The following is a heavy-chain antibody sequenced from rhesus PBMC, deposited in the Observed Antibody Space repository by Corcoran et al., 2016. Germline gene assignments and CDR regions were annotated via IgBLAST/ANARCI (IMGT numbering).Heavy chain of an antibody. D-gene: IGHD5-12*01. Sequence: QVQLQESGPGLVKPSETRSLTCAVAGGSISSSYYYWSGIRQAPGKGLEWIGYLSESRSTRYNTSLKSRVTISRDTSKNQFSLKLSSVTAADTAVYYCARREGYSYSYVGHFDYWGQGVLVTVSS. V-gene: IGHV4-122*01. CDR1: GGSISSSYYY. CDR2: LSESRST. J-gene: IGHJ4*01. CDR3: ARREGYSYSYVGHFDY.